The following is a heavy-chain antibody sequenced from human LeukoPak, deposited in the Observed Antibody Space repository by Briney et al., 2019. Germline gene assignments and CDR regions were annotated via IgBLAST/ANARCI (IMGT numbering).Heavy chain of an antibody. CDR3: ARECVVGATFAFDI. CDR2: INWNGGST. CDR1: GFTFDDYG. V-gene: IGHV3-20*04. J-gene: IGHJ3*02. D-gene: IGHD1-26*01. Sequence: GGSLRLSCAASGFTFDDYGMSWVRQAPGKGLEWVSGINWNGGSTGYADSAKGRFTISRDNAKNSLYLQMNSLRAEDTALYYCARECVVGATFAFDIWGQGTMVTVSS.